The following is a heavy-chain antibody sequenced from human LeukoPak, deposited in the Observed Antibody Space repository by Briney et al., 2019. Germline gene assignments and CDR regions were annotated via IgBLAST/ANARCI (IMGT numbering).Heavy chain of an antibody. CDR3: AKGKVNHLGALDY. V-gene: IGHV3-23*01. Sequence: PGGSLRLSCAASGFTFSSYAMTWVRQAPGKGLEWVSPISESGGGSYSGGGTYYGDSVKGRFIISKDGSTNTLFLQMDSLRADDTGIYYCAKGKVNHLGALDYWGQGALVTVSS. CDR2: ISESGGGSYSGGGT. J-gene: IGHJ4*02. D-gene: IGHD1-26*01. CDR1: GFTFSSYA.